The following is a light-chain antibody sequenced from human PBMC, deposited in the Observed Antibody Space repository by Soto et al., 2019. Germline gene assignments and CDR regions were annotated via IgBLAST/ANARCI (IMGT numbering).Light chain of an antibody. CDR1: QSLSDT. CDR2: GAS. Sequence: EIVMTQSPATLSVSPGERATLSCRASQSLSDTLAWYQQKPGQAPRLLIYGASTRATGIPARFTGSGSGTEFTLNISSLQSEDIAVYYCQQYRSWPRTFGQGTKVEIK. V-gene: IGKV3-15*01. J-gene: IGKJ1*01. CDR3: QQYRSWPRT.